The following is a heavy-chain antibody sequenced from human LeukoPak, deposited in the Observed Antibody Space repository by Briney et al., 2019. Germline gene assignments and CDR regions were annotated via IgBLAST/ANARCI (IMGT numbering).Heavy chain of an antibody. CDR2: IYPGDSDT. D-gene: IGHD5-18*01. V-gene: IGHV5-51*01. CDR1: GYSFPTYW. J-gene: IGHJ4*02. CDR3: ARPYSYDYGRVDY. Sequence: GESLKISCKGSGYSFPTYWIGWVRQMPGKGLEWMGIIYPGDSDTRYSPAFQGQVTISADKSISTAYLQWSSLKASDTAMYYCARPYSYDYGRVDYWGQGTLVTVSS.